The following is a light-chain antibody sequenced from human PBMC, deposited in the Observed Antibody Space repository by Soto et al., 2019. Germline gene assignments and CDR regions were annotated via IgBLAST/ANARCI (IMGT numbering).Light chain of an antibody. Sequence: AIRMTQSPSSFSASTGDRVTITCRASQGISSYLAWYQQKPGKAPKLLIYAASTLQSGVPSRFSGSGSGTDFTLTISCLQSEDFATYYCQQHYSYPPTLGGGTKVDIK. CDR1: QGISSY. V-gene: IGKV1-8*01. J-gene: IGKJ4*01. CDR3: QQHYSYPPT. CDR2: AAS.